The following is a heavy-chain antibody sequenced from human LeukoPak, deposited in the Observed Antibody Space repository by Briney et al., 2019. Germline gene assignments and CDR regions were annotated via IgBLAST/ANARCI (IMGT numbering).Heavy chain of an antibody. CDR2: IIPIFGIA. CDR3: ASGCSSTSCYHYYYYGMDV. Sequence: SVNVSCKASGGTFSSYAISWVRQAPGQGLEWMGRIIPIFGIANYAQKFQGRVTITADKSTSTAYMELSSLRSEDTAVYYCASGCSSTSCYHYYYYGMDVWGQGTTVTVSS. J-gene: IGHJ6*02. V-gene: IGHV1-69*04. CDR1: GGTFSSYA. D-gene: IGHD2-2*01.